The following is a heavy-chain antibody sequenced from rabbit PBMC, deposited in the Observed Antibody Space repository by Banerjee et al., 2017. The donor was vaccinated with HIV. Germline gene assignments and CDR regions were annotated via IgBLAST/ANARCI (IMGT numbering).Heavy chain of an antibody. CDR1: GMDFSTYG. Sequence: QEQLKESGGGLVQPGGSLKLSCKASGMDFSTYGITWVRQAPGKGLEWIGCVDTGSSDTWHASWVNGRFTISKISSTTVTLQMTSLTVADTATYFCARDRATAASSSGYLNLWGQGTLVTVS. D-gene: IGHD1-1*01. CDR3: ARDRATAASSSGYLNL. J-gene: IGHJ4*01. CDR2: VDTGSSDT. V-gene: IGHV1S45*01.